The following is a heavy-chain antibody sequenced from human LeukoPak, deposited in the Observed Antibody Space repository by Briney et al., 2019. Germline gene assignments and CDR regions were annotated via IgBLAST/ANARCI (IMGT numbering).Heavy chain of an antibody. CDR3: ASKAGYFDY. Sequence: SETLSLTCTVSGGSISGSSYYWGWIRQPPGKGLEWIGSIYYSGSTYYKPSLKSRVTMSVDTSKNQFSLKLSSVTAADTAVYYCASKAGYFDYWGQGTLVTVSS. CDR1: GGSISGSSYY. CDR2: IYYSGST. J-gene: IGHJ4*02. V-gene: IGHV4-39*01. D-gene: IGHD6-19*01.